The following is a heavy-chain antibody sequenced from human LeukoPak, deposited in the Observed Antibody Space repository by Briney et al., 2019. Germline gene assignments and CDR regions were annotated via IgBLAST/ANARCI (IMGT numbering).Heavy chain of an antibody. D-gene: IGHD6-13*01. CDR1: GGSFSGYY. CDR3: ARAEVYSSSWNSFDY. Sequence: SETLSLTCAVYGGSFSGYYWSWIRQPPGKGLEWIGYIYYSGSTNYNPSLKSRVTISVDTSKNQFSLKLSSVTAADTAVYYCARAEVYSSSWNSFDYWGQGTLVTVSS. J-gene: IGHJ4*02. CDR2: IYYSGST. V-gene: IGHV4-59*01.